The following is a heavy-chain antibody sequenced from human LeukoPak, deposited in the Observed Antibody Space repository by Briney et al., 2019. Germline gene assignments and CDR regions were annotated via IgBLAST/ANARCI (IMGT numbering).Heavy chain of an antibody. Sequence: SETLSLTRAVYGGSFSGYYWSWIRQPPGKGLEWIGEINHSGSTNYNPSLKSRVTLSVDTSKNQFSLKLSSVTAADTAVYYCARGRGGSGSYYDYWGQGTLVTVSS. J-gene: IGHJ4*02. CDR3: ARGRGGSGSYYDY. CDR1: GGSFSGYY. D-gene: IGHD3-10*01. V-gene: IGHV4-34*01. CDR2: INHSGST.